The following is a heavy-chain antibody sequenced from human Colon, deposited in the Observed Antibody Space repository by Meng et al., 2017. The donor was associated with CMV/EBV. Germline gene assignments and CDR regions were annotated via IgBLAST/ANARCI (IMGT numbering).Heavy chain of an antibody. CDR3: ARWRTKEVGFSSSWPDY. D-gene: IGHD6-13*01. CDR2: IIPTLGAA. Sequence: KVSCKASAGTFGNYGVSWIRPAPGQGFEWMGGIIPTLGAATYSQRFQDRVTISADKSTGTVHMDLRSLKSDDTAVYYCARWRTKEVGFSSSWPDYWGQGTLVTVSS. V-gene: IGHV1-69*06. J-gene: IGHJ4*02. CDR1: AGTFGNYG.